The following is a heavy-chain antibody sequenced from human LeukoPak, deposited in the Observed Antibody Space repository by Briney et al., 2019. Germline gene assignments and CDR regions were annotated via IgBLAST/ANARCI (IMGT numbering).Heavy chain of an antibody. CDR1: GYTFTGYY. D-gene: IGHD5-12*01. CDR2: INPNSGGT. CDR3: ARVRAYSGYVTDY. Sequence: ASVKVSCKASGYTFTGYYMHWVRQAPGQGLEWMGWINPNSGGTNYAQKFQGRVTMTRDTSISTAYMELSRLRSDDTAVYYCARVRAYSGYVTDYWGQGTLVTVSS. V-gene: IGHV1-2*02. J-gene: IGHJ4*02.